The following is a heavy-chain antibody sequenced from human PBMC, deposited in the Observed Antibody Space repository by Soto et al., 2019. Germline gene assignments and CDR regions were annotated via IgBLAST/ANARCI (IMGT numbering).Heavy chain of an antibody. D-gene: IGHD6-13*01. Sequence: GSLRLSCAASGFTFSSYAMSWVRQAPGKGLEWVSAISGSGGSTYYADSVKGRFTISRDNSKNTLYLQMNSLRAEDTAVYYCAKAPAGTYYYYGMDVWGQGTTVTVSS. CDR3: AKAPAGTYYYYGMDV. CDR2: ISGSGGST. V-gene: IGHV3-23*01. CDR1: GFTFSSYA. J-gene: IGHJ6*02.